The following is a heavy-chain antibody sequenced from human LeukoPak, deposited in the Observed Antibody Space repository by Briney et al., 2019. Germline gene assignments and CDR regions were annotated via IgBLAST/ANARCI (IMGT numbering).Heavy chain of an antibody. D-gene: IGHD3-22*01. CDR2: IIPILGIA. V-gene: IGHV1-69*04. J-gene: IGHJ4*02. CDR1: GGTFSSYA. CDR3: ARISYRLYDSSGYDVVRYYFDY. Sequence: SVKVSCKASGGTFSSYAISWVRQAPGQGLEWMGRIIPILGIANYAQKFQGRVTTTADKSTSTAYMELSSLRSEDTAVYYCARISYRLYDSSGYDVVRYYFDYWGQGTLVTVSS.